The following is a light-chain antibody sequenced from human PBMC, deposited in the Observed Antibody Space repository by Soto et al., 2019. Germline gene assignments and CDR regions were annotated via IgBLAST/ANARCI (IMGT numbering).Light chain of an antibody. J-gene: IGLJ1*01. CDR2: RNN. Sequence: QSVLTQSPSASGTPGQRVTISCSGSSSNLGDNTVNWYQQLPGTAPKLLIYRNNRRPSEVPDRFSGSKSGTSASLAITGLQAEDEADYYCQSYDRSLRGYVFGTGTKLTVL. CDR3: QSYDRSLRGYV. CDR1: SSNLGDNT. V-gene: IGLV1-44*01.